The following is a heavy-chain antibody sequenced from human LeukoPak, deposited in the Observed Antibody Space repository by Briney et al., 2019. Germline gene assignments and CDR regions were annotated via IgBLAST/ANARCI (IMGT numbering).Heavy chain of an antibody. D-gene: IGHD2-15*01. CDR1: GGTFSSYA. Sequence: ASVNASCKASGGTFSSYAISWVRQAPGQGLEWMGGIIPIFGTANYAQKFQGRVTITADESTSTAYMELSSLRSEDTAVYYCARGPRYDCSGGSCRSDYWGQGTPVTVSS. CDR2: IIPIFGTA. CDR3: ARGPRYDCSGGSCRSDY. V-gene: IGHV1-69*13. J-gene: IGHJ4*02.